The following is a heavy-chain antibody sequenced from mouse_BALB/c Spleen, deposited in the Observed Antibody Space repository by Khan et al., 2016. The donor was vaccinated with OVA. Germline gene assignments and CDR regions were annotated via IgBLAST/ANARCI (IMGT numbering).Heavy chain of an antibody. CDR3: AREGDGGGLAY. V-gene: IGHV5-12*02. CDR1: GFTFTDYY. Sequence: EVELVESGGGFMQPGGSLKLSCATSGFTFTDYYMYWVRQTPEKRLEWVAYISNRGTTTYYPDTVRGRFTISRDNDKNTLYLQMSRLGSDDTAIYFGAREGDGGGLAYWGQGTLVTVSA. J-gene: IGHJ3*01. D-gene: IGHD1-1*02. CDR2: ISNRGTTT.